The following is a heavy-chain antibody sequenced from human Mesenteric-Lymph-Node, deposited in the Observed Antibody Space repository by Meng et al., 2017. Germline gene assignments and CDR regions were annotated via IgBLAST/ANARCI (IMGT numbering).Heavy chain of an antibody. CDR1: GGSISGGDYY. Sequence: VQPQEPGPGLVKPSQPLSLTCPFSGGSISGGDYYWSWIRQPPGKGLEWIGYIYSSGSTYYNPSLKSRVTISVDTSKNQFSLKLSSVTAADTAVYYCARGYYDSSGYGYWYFDLWGRGTLVTVSS. CDR2: IYSSGST. CDR3: ARGYYDSSGYGYWYFDL. V-gene: IGHV4-30-4*01. D-gene: IGHD3-22*01. J-gene: IGHJ2*01.